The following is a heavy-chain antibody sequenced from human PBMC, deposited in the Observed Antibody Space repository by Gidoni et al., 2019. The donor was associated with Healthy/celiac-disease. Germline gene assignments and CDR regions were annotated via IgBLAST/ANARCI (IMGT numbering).Heavy chain of an antibody. V-gene: IGHV3-33*01. CDR2: IWYDGSNK. Sequence: QVQLVESGGGVVQPGRSLRLSCAASGFTFSRYGMHWVRQAPGEGLEWVAVIWYDGSNKYYADSVKGRFTISRDNSKNTLYLQMNSLRAEDTAVYYCARGGYYEGYYYYYGMDVWGQGTTVTVSS. J-gene: IGHJ6*02. CDR1: GFTFSRYG. D-gene: IGHD3-3*01. CDR3: ARGGYYEGYYYYYGMDV.